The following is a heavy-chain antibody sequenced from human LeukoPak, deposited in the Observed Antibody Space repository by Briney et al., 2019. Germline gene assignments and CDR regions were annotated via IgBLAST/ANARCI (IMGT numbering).Heavy chain of an antibody. CDR1: GYTFTSYA. D-gene: IGHD3-22*01. Sequence: VASVKVSCTASGYTFTSYAMHWVRQAPGQRLEWMGWINAGNGNTKYSQKFQGRVTITADESTSTAYMELSSLRSEDTAVYYCAREIHPYYYDSSGSCFDYWGQGTLVTVSS. J-gene: IGHJ4*02. CDR2: INAGNGNT. V-gene: IGHV1-3*01. CDR3: AREIHPYYYDSSGSCFDY.